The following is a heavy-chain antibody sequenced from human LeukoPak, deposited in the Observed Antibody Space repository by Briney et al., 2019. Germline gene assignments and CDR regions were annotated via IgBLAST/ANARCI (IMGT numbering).Heavy chain of an antibody. Sequence: GASVKVSCKASGYTFTSYAMNWVRQAPGQGLEWMGWINTNTGNPTYAQGFTGRFVFSLDTSVRTAYLQISSLKAEDTAVYYCARREYDSSGYYALYYYYYMDVWGKGTTVTVSS. CDR1: GYTFTSYA. CDR2: INTNTGNP. D-gene: IGHD3-22*01. J-gene: IGHJ6*03. V-gene: IGHV7-4-1*02. CDR3: ARREYDSSGYYALYYYYYMDV.